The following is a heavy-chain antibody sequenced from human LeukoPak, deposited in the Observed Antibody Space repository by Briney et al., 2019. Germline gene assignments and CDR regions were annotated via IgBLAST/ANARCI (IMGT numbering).Heavy chain of an antibody. CDR1: GYTFTSYG. V-gene: IGHV1-18*01. J-gene: IGHJ5*02. CDR2: ISAYNGNT. D-gene: IGHD6-6*01. Sequence: ASVKVSCKASGYTFTSYGISWVRQAPGQGLEWMGWISAYNGNTNYAQKLKGRVTMTTDTSTSTAYMELRSLRSDDTAVYYCARDRYSSSRDQYNWFDPWGQGTLVTVSS. CDR3: ARDRYSSSRDQYNWFDP.